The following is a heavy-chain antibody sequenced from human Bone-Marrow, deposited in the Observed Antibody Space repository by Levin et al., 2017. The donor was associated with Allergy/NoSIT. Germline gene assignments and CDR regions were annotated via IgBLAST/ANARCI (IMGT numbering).Heavy chain of an antibody. J-gene: IGHJ4*02. CDR1: GFTISNYG. CDR2: IISRTDSV. Sequence: GGSLRLSCAASGFTISNYGMNWVRQAPGKGLEGLYNIISRTDSVYYQDPVKGGFPVPRDIAKSSLYLQMNSLRDEDTALYYCARDTWGGPDYWGQGTLVTVSS. CDR3: ARDTWGGPDY. D-gene: IGHD1-26*01. V-gene: IGHV3-48*02.